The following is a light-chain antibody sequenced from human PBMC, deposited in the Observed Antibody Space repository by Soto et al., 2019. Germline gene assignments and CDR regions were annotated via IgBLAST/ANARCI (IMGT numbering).Light chain of an antibody. CDR3: QQRSNWL. CDR1: QSVSSY. V-gene: IGKV3-11*01. J-gene: IGKJ4*01. Sequence: EIVLTQSPATLSLSPGERATLSCRASQSVSSYLAWYQQKPGQAPRLLTYDASSRATGIPARFSGSGSGTDFTLTISSLEPEDFAVYYCQQRSNWLFGGGTKVESK. CDR2: DAS.